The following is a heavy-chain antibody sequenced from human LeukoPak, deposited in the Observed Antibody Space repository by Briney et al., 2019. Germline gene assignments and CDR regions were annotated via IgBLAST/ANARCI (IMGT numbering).Heavy chain of an antibody. CDR2: IYSSGST. D-gene: IGHD6-13*01. J-gene: IGHJ5*02. V-gene: IGHV4-4*07. Sequence: SETLSLTCSVSGGSISDEYWSWIRQPAGKGLEWIGRIYSSGSTNYNPSLKSRVTMSVDTPKNQFSLRLSSVTAADTAIYYCARDSGYTTPAWGQGTLVTVSS. CDR3: ARDSGYTTPA. CDR1: GGSISDEY.